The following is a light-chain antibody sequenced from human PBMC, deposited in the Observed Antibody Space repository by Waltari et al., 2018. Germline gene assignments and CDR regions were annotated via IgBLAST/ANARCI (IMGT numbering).Light chain of an antibody. CDR1: NHAIETSIL. Sequence: QSALTQPASVSGSPGQSITLPCTGTNHAIETSILVSWYQQHPGKAPKLIIYDVNRRPSGVSDRFSGSKSGNTASLTIAGLQAEDEADYHCSSYASDRTFFGGGTKVTVL. J-gene: IGLJ2*01. V-gene: IGLV2-23*02. CDR2: DVN. CDR3: SSYASDRTF.